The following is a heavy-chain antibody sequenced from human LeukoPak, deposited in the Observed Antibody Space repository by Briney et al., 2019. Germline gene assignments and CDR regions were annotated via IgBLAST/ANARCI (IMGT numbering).Heavy chain of an antibody. CDR1: GFTFNNYG. CDR3: AKGPLRGTAAAIDY. Sequence: GGSLRLSCAGSGFTFNNYGMHWVRQAPGKGLEWVAVISYDGRNIHYPDSVKGRFTISRDISTDTLWLQMDSLRTEDTAVYYCAKGPLRGTAAAIDYWGQGTLVTVSS. CDR2: ISYDGRNI. J-gene: IGHJ4*02. D-gene: IGHD2-2*01. V-gene: IGHV3-30*18.